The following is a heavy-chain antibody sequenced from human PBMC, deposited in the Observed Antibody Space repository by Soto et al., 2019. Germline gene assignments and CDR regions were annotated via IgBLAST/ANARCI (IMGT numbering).Heavy chain of an antibody. D-gene: IGHD1-26*01. V-gene: IGHV4-59*02. CDR1: GGSVSTDV. Sequence: PSETLSLTGTVSGGSVSTDVWTWIRQPPGKGLEWIGYPYYSGGTNSKPSLQSRVTILVDRSKNQFYLKMTSVTAADTAVYYCARITVRAEFYFHHWGQVSLVTVCS. CDR2: PYYSGGT. CDR3: ARITVRAEFYFHH. J-gene: IGHJ4*02.